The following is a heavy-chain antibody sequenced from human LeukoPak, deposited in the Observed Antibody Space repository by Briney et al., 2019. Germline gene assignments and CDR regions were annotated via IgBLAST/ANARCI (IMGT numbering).Heavy chain of an antibody. Sequence: NPSETLSLTCTVSGGSTSSYYWSWIRQPPGKGLEWIGYIYYSGSTNYNPSLKSRVTISVDKSKNQFSLKLSSVTAADTAVYYCARGALSSSWRYFDYWGQGTLVTVSS. CDR2: IYYSGST. V-gene: IGHV4-59*12. J-gene: IGHJ4*02. CDR1: GGSTSSYY. D-gene: IGHD6-13*01. CDR3: ARGALSSSWRYFDY.